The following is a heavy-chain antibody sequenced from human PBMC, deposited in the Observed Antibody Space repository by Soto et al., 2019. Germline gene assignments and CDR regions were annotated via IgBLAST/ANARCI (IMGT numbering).Heavy chain of an antibody. CDR1: GFTFDDYP. Sequence: EVQLVESGGAVVQPGGSLRLSCAASGFTFDDYPMHWVRQPPGKGLEWVSLISWDGDSTSLADSVKGRFTVSRDNNINSLYLQMNSLRTEDTALYFCAKANRAKWLDVWGVSFDVWGQGTMVTVSS. CDR2: ISWDGDST. V-gene: IGHV3-43*01. CDR3: AKANRAKWLDVWGVSFDV. D-gene: IGHD3-16*01. J-gene: IGHJ3*01.